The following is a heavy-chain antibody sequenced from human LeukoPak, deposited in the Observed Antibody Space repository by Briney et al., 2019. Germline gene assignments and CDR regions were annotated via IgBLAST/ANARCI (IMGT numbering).Heavy chain of an antibody. V-gene: IGHV1-18*01. Sequence: GESLKISCKGSGYSFNTYGISWVRQAPGQRPEWMGWINTDNGNTKYAQKFQGRVTMTTDTSTSTAYMELSSLRSDDTAVYYCARKGCTGDCYRFDPWGQGTLVTVSS. J-gene: IGHJ5*02. CDR2: INTDNGNT. CDR3: ARKGCTGDCYRFDP. CDR1: GYSFNTYG. D-gene: IGHD2-21*02.